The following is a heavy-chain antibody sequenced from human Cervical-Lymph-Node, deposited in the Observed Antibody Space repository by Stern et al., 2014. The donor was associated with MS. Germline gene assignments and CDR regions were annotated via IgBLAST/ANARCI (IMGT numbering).Heavy chain of an antibody. V-gene: IGHV1-69*01. CDR1: GGTFSSYA. Sequence: QVQLVESGAAVQKPGSSVKVSCQASGGTFSSYAIHWVRQAPGPGVEWMGGIIPNCGTANYAEKFKGRVTITADESTSTAYMELSSLRSEDTAVYDCARGVTTVTTIWYFDLWGRGTLVTVSS. CDR3: ARGVTTVTTIWYFDL. D-gene: IGHD4-17*01. J-gene: IGHJ2*01. CDR2: IIPNCGTA.